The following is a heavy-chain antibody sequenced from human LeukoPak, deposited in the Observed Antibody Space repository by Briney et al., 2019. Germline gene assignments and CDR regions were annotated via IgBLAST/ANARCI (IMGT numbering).Heavy chain of an antibody. J-gene: IGHJ4*02. CDR3: AIYCSRSNCSTGMDS. D-gene: IGHD2-2*01. Sequence: PGGSLRLSCAASGFAFSNYGMTWVRQAPGKGLEWVSSISVSSTYTHFADSVMGRFTISRDNAKNSLHLQMNSLRAEDTAVYYCAIYCSRSNCSTGMDSWGQGTLVTVSS. V-gene: IGHV3-21*01. CDR1: GFAFSNYG. CDR2: ISVSSTYT.